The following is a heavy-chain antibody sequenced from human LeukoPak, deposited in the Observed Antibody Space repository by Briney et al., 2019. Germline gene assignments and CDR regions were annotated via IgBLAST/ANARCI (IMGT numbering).Heavy chain of an antibody. D-gene: IGHD1-26*01. CDR1: GYTFTGCY. V-gene: IGHV1-46*01. CDR3: ARDNSVGETAWWFDP. Sequence: ASVKVSCKASGYTFTGCYMHWVRQAPGQGLEWMGFINPSGSSAAYAQKFQGRLTMTRDMFTSTDYMELTSLTSDDTAVYYCARDNSVGETAWWFDPWGQGTLVTVSS. J-gene: IGHJ5*02. CDR2: INPSGSSA.